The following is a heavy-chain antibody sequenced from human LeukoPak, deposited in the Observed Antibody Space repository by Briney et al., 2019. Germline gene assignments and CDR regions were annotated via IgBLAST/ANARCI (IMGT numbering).Heavy chain of an antibody. J-gene: IGHJ3*01. D-gene: IGHD1-14*01. Sequence: GGSLRLSCAASGFTFSNYWMTWVRQAPGKGLVWVSLINADGSTATYADSVRGRFTISRDNARNTLSLQMNSLTIEDTAVYYCVVVVEPPDSDGFDVWGQGTMITVSS. V-gene: IGHV3-74*01. CDR1: GFTFSNYW. CDR2: INADGSTA. CDR3: VVVVEPPDSDGFDV.